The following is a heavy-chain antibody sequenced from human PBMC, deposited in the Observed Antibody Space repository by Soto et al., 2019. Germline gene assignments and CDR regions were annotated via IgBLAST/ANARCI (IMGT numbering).Heavy chain of an antibody. CDR3: ARHLVVVPAAMPGGWFDP. Sequence: SETLSLTCTVSGGSISSYYWSWIRQPPGKGLEWIGYIYYSGSTNYNPSLKGRVTISVDTSKNQFSLKLSSVTAADTAVYYCARHLVVVPAAMPGGWFDPWGQGTLVTVSS. J-gene: IGHJ5*02. CDR2: IYYSGST. V-gene: IGHV4-59*08. D-gene: IGHD2-2*01. CDR1: GGSISSYY.